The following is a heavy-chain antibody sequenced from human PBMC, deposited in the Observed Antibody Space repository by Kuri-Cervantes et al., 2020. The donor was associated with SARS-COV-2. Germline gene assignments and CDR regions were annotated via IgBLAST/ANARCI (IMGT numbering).Heavy chain of an antibody. CDR2: FSSSSSTI. D-gene: IGHD1-1*01. Sequence: GESLKILCAASGLTFSVYGLNWVRPAPGKGLEWVSYFSSSSSTIHYADSVKGRFTISRDNAKKSLFLQMNSLRAEETAVYYCASEVIPNPSEKYTYYGLDVWGQGTTVTVSS. V-gene: IGHV3-48*01. CDR3: ASEVIPNPSEKYTYYGLDV. CDR1: GLTFSVYG. J-gene: IGHJ6*02.